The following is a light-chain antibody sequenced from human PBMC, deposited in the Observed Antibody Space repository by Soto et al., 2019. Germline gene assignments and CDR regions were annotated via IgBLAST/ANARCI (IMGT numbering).Light chain of an antibody. CDR2: EGT. CDR3: CSYAGSSSVV. Sequence: QSALTQPASVSGSAGQSITISCTGSTSDIGRYALVSWYQHLPGKAPKLILYEGTKRPSGVSNRISGSTSGNPASLTITGLQAEDEADYYCCSYAGSSSVVFGGGTKLTVL. J-gene: IGLJ2*01. V-gene: IGLV2-23*01. CDR1: TSDIGRYAL.